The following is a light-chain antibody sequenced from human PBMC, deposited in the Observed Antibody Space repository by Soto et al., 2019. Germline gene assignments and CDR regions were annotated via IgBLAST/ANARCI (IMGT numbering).Light chain of an antibody. Sequence: QSVLTQPPSASGTPGQRVTISCSGSSSNIGTYTVNWYQQLPGVAPKLLLYNNNQRPSGVPDRFSGSKSGTSASLAISGLQSEDEADYYCAAWDGSLNVVLFGGGTQLTVL. J-gene: IGLJ2*01. CDR2: NNN. CDR1: SSNIGTYT. CDR3: AAWDGSLNVVL. V-gene: IGLV1-44*01.